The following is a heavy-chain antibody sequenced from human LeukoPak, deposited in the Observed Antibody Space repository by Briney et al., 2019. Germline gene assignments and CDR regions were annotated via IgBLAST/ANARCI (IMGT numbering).Heavy chain of an antibody. CDR3: ARNAIYCSGGSCDYYYYYMDV. Sequence: ASVKVSCKASGYTFTSYDIKWVRQATGQGLEWMGWMNPNSGNTGYAQKFQGSVTMTRNTSISTAYMELSSLRAEDTAVYYCARNAIYCSGGSCDYYYYYMDVWGKGTTVTVSS. CDR2: MNPNSGNT. V-gene: IGHV1-8*01. D-gene: IGHD2-15*01. CDR1: GYTFTSYD. J-gene: IGHJ6*03.